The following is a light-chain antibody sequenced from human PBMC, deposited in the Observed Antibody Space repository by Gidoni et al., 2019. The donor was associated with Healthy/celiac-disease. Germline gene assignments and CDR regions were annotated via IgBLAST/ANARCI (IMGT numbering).Light chain of an antibody. J-gene: IGKJ2*01. CDR1: QSVSSN. CDR2: GAS. CDR3: QQYNNWPYT. V-gene: IGKV3-15*01. Sequence: PATLSVSPGERATLSCRASQSVSSNLAWYQQKPGQAPRLLIYGASTRATGIPARFSGSGSGTEFTLTISSLQSEDFAVYYCQQYNNWPYTFGQGTKLEIK.